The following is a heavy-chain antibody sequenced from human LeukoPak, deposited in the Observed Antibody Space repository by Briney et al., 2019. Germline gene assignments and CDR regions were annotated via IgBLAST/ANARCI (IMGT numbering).Heavy chain of an antibody. CDR1: GYTFTSNY. Sequence: GASVKVSCKASGYTFTSNYMHWVRQAPGQGLEWMGIINPNRGSTSYAQKFQGRVTMTRDMSTSTVYMELSSLRSEDTAVYYCATGGHVRVYDSSAYYGHYWGQGTLVTVSS. J-gene: IGHJ4*02. CDR3: ATGGHVRVYDSSAYYGHY. CDR2: INPNRGST. D-gene: IGHD3-22*01. V-gene: IGHV1-46*01.